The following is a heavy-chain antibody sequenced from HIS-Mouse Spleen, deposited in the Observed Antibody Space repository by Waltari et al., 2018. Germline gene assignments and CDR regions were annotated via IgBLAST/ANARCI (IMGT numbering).Heavy chain of an antibody. CDR2: INHSGST. CDR1: GGSVSGYY. Sequence: QVQLQQWGAGLLKPSETLSLTCAVYGGSVSGYYWSWIRQPPGKGLEWIGEINHSGSTNYNPSLKSRVTISVDTSKNQFSLKLSSVTAADTAVYYCARGGKGRTIQPPDYWGQGTLVTVSS. CDR3: ARGGKGRTIQPPDY. D-gene: IGHD5-18*01. V-gene: IGHV4-34*01. J-gene: IGHJ4*02.